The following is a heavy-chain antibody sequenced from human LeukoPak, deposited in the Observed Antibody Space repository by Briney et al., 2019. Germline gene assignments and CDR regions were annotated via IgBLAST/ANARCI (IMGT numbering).Heavy chain of an antibody. CDR3: ARNVTAGFFDY. V-gene: IGHV4-38-2*01. Sequence: PSETLSLTCDVSGSSITSNYFWGWIRQPPGKRLEWIATIYHSWGIYFNPSLKSRVSISLDASKNQFSLKLTSLTAADTAIYYCARNVTAGFFDYWGQGILVTVSS. D-gene: IGHD1-1*01. CDR1: GSSITSNYF. CDR2: IYHSWGI. J-gene: IGHJ4*02.